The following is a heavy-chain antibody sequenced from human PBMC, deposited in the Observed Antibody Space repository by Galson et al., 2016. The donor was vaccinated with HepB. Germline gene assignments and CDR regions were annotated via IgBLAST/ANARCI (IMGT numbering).Heavy chain of an antibody. CDR1: GYSFTSYW. CDR2: IYPGDSDT. J-gene: IGHJ3*02. V-gene: IGHV5-51*01. D-gene: IGHD6-19*01. CDR3: AKPFRGGWQWLPEAFDI. Sequence: QSGAEVKKPGESLKISCKGSGYSFTSYWIVWVRQMPGKGLEWMGVIYPGDSDTRYSPSFQGQVTISADKSMSTAYLQWSSLKASDTAMYYCAKPFRGGWQWLPEAFDIWGQGTMVTVSS.